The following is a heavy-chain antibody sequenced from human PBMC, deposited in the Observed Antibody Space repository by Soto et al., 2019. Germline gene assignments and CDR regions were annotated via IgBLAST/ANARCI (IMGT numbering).Heavy chain of an antibody. CDR2: IYYSGST. CDR3: ARGDIVVVVAATGSLWFDP. Sequence: SETLSLTCTVSGGSISSGDYYWSWIRQPPGKGLEWIGYIYYSGSTYYNPSLKSRVTISVDTSKNQFSLKLSSVTAADTAVYYCARGDIVVVVAATGSLWFDPWGQGTLVTVSS. CDR1: GGSISSGDYY. J-gene: IGHJ5*02. V-gene: IGHV4-30-4*01. D-gene: IGHD2-15*01.